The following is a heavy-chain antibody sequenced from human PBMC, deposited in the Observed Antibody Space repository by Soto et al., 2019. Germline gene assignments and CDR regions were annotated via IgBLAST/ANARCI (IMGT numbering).Heavy chain of an antibody. Sequence: SETLSLTCTVSGGSISGYYWNWIRQPPVQGLEYIGHIYYIATTNYNPSLKSRATISIDTSKNQFSLKLTSVTAADTAVYYCARSGSKDWANAFDLWDQGTMVTVSS. CDR1: GGSISGYY. CDR2: IYYIATT. D-gene: IGHD5-12*01. J-gene: IGHJ3*01. V-gene: IGHV4-59*01. CDR3: ARSGSKDWANAFDL.